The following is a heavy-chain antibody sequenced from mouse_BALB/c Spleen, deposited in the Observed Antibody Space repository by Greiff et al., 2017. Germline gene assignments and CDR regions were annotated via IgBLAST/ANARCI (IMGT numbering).Heavy chain of an antibody. CDR3: ARDLLWSRGVMDS. V-gene: IGHV5-6-3*01. CDR1: GFTFSSYG. CDR2: INSNGGST. Sequence: EVQLVESGGGLVQPGGSLKLSCAASGFTFSSYGMSWVRQTPDKRLELVATINSNGGSTYYPDSVKGRFTISRDNAKNTLYLQMSSLKSEDTAMYYCARDLLWSRGVMDSWGQGTSVTVSS. J-gene: IGHJ4*01. D-gene: IGHD2-2*01.